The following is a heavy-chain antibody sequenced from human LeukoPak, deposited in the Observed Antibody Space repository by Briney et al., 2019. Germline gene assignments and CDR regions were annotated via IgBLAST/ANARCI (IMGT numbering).Heavy chain of an antibody. J-gene: IGHJ4*02. CDR3: TRGFSHLTPLDY. D-gene: IGHD3-9*01. CDR2: MNPNSGNI. V-gene: IGHV1-8*01. Sequence: ASVKVSCKASGYTFTSYDINWVRQAPGQGLEWMGWMNPNSGNIGYAQKFQGRVTMTRNTSISTAYMELSSLRSEDTSIYYCTRGFSHLTPLDYWGQGTLVTVSS. CDR1: GYTFTSYD.